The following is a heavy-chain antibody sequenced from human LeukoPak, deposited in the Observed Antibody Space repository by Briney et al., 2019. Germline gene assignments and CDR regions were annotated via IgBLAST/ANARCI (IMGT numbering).Heavy chain of an antibody. J-gene: IGHJ4*02. CDR1: GYTLTELS. CDR3: ATVGLGYCTNGVCPPFDY. D-gene: IGHD2-8*01. Sequence: ASVKVSRKVSGYTLTELSMHWVRQAPGKGLEWMGGFDPEDGETIYAQKFQGRVTMTEDTSTDTAYMELSSLRSEDTAVYYCATVGLGYCTNGVCPPFDYWGQGTLVTVSS. V-gene: IGHV1-24*01. CDR2: FDPEDGET.